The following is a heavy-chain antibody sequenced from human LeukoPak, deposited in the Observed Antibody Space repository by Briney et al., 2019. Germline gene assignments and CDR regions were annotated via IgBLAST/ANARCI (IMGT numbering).Heavy chain of an antibody. V-gene: IGHV3-48*01. Sequence: GGSLRLSCATSGFTFSGYSMNWVRQAPGKGLEWISYISSSSINIHYGDSVKGRFTIPRDNAENSLYLQMNSLRAEDTAVYYCARARGYCSSTSCYGGAFDIWGQGTMVTVSS. CDR3: ARARGYCSSTSCYGGAFDI. CDR1: GFTFSGYS. CDR2: ISSSSINI. D-gene: IGHD2-2*01. J-gene: IGHJ3*02.